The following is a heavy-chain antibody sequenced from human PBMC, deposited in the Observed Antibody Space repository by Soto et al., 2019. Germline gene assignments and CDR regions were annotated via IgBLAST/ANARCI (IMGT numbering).Heavy chain of an antibody. J-gene: IGHJ6*02. CDR1: GFTFSSYA. CDR3: ARASVAFSYNYYCMDG. Sequence: PGGSLRLSCAASGFTFSSYAMHWVRQAPGKGLEWVAVISYDGSNKYYADSVKGRFTISRDNSKNTLYLQMNSLRAEDTAVYYCARASVAFSYNYYCMDGWGQGTTVTVSS. CDR2: ISYDGSNK. V-gene: IGHV3-30-3*01.